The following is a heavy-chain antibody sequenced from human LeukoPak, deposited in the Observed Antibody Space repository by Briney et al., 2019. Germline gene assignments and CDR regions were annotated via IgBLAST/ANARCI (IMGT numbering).Heavy chain of an antibody. CDR2: INPNSGGT. D-gene: IGHD3-22*01. CDR1: GYTFTGYY. J-gene: IGHJ4*02. V-gene: IGHV1-2*02. CDR3: ARGGFGYYDSGED. Sequence: ASVKVSCKASGYTFTGYYMHWVRQAPGQGLEWMGWINPNSGGTNYAQKFQGRVTITADKSTSTAYMELSSLRSEDTAVYYCARGGFGYYDSGEDWGQGTLVTVSS.